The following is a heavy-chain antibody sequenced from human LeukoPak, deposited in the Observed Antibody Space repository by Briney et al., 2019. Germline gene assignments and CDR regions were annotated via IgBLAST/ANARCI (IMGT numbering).Heavy chain of an antibody. D-gene: IGHD3-22*01. V-gene: IGHV3-23*01. CDR1: GFTFSSYA. CDR2: ISGSGGST. Sequence: GGSLRLSCAASGFTFSSYAMSWVRQAPGKGLEWVSAISGSGGSTYYADSVKGRFTISRDNSKNTLYLQMNSLRAEDTAVYYCAKDDDSSGYYYVDYWGQGTLVTVSS. J-gene: IGHJ4*02. CDR3: AKDDDSSGYYYVDY.